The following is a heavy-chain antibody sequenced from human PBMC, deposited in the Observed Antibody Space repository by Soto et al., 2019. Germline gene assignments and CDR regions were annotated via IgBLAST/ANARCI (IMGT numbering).Heavy chain of an antibody. D-gene: IGHD6-13*01. CDR1: GFTFSSYA. CDR2: IWYDGSDK. Sequence: PGGSLRLSCAASGFTFSSYAMHWVRQAPGKGLEWVAVIWYDGSDKYYADSVKGRFTISRDNSKNTLYLQTNSLRAEDTAVYYCAREQGVAASGLDYYSYAMDVWGQGTTVTVSS. CDR3: AREQGVAASGLDYYSYAMDV. V-gene: IGHV3-33*01. J-gene: IGHJ6*02.